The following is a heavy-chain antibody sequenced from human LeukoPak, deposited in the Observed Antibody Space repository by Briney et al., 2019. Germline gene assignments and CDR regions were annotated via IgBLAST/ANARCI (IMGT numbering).Heavy chain of an antibody. J-gene: IGHJ1*01. CDR2: IYHSGST. CDR1: GGSISSGGYS. V-gene: IGHV4-30-2*01. D-gene: IGHD3-22*01. CDR3: ARGDYYDSSGYPPAEYCQH. Sequence: SETLSLTCAVSGGSISSGGYSWSWIRQPPGKGLEWIGYIYHSGSTYYKPSLKSRVTISVDRSKNQFSLKLSSVTAADTAVYYCARGDYYDSSGYPPAEYCQHWGQGTLVTVSS.